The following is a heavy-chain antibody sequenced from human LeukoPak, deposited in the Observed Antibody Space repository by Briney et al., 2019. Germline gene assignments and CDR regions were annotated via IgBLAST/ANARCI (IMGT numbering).Heavy chain of an antibody. CDR1: GGSISSSSYY. CDR2: IYYSGST. V-gene: IGHV4-39*01. J-gene: IGHJ6*03. Sequence: SETLSLTCTVSGGSISSSSYYWGWSRQPPGKGLEWIGSIYYSGSTYYNPSLKSRVTISVDTSKNQFSLKLSSVTAADTAVYYCARQRIAAPTYYMDVWGKGTTVTVSS. D-gene: IGHD6-13*01. CDR3: ARQRIAAPTYYMDV.